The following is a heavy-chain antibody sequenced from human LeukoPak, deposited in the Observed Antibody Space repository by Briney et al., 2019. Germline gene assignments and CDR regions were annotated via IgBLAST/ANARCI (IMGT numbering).Heavy chain of an antibody. CDR1: GFTFSDYY. J-gene: IGHJ6*03. D-gene: IGHD6-13*01. V-gene: IGHV3-11*04. CDR2: ISPGGRTI. Sequence: GGSLRLSCAASGFTFSDYYMSWIRQAPGKGLEWVSYISPGGRTIYYADSVKGRFTISRDNAKNSLYLQMNSLRAEDTAVYYCASRYSSSWYYYYYYMDVWGKGTTVTVSS. CDR3: ASRYSSSWYYYYYYMDV.